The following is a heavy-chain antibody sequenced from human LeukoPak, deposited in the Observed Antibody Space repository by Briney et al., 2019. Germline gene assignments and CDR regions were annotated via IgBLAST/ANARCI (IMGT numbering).Heavy chain of an antibody. CDR1: GFTFSTYW. V-gene: IGHV3-7*01. J-gene: IGHJ4*02. CDR2: IKPDGSEK. CDR3: ARERMYSGSGSTYPYYDY. D-gene: IGHD3-10*01. Sequence: GGSLRLSCAASGFTFSTYWMTWFRQSPGKGLEWVANIKPDGSEKYFVDSVKGRFTISRDNAKNALYLEMNSLRAEDTAEYFCARERMYSGSGSTYPYYDYWGQGTLVTVSS.